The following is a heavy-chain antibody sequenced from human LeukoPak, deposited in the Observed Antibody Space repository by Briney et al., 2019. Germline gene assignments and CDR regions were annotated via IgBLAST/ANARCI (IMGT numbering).Heavy chain of an antibody. CDR1: GYTFTSYH. CDR2: INPSGGSP. Sequence: GASVKASCKASGYTFTSYHLHWVRQAPGQGLEWMGIINPSGGSPNYAQKFQGRVTMTRDMSTSTVNMELSSLRSEDTAVYYCARAQGSYYHYYMDVWGKGTTVTVSS. CDR3: ARAQGSYYHYYMDV. D-gene: IGHD1-26*01. V-gene: IGHV1-46*01. J-gene: IGHJ6*03.